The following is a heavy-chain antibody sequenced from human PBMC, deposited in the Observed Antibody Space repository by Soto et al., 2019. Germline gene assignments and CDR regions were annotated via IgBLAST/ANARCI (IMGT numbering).Heavy chain of an antibody. CDR2: IRSRPFGGTT. J-gene: IGHJ4*02. CDR3: ARHPDSTTWLNDY. Sequence: GGSLRLSCTVSGFTFGDYIMSWFRQAPGKGLEWVGFIRSRPFGGTTEYAASVKGRFSISRDDSKGIAYLQMNNLKTEDTAVYFCARHPDSTTWLNDYWGRGTLVTVSS. V-gene: IGHV3-49*03. CDR1: GFTFGDYI. D-gene: IGHD6-13*01.